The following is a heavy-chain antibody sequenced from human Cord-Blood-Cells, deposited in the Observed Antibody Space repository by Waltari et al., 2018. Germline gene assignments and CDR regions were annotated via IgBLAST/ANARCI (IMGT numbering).Heavy chain of an antibody. V-gene: IGHV1-2*02. Sequence: QVQLVQSGAEVKKPGASVKVSCKASGYTFTGYYMHWVRQAPGQGLEWMGWINPNSGGTNYAQKFQGRVTMTRDTSISTAYMELGRLRSDDTAVYYCARDSLSYSSSYNYYDYYYMDVWGKGTTVTVAS. D-gene: IGHD6-6*01. J-gene: IGHJ6*03. CDR3: ARDSLSYSSSYNYYDYYYMDV. CDR2: INPNSGGT. CDR1: GYTFTGYY.